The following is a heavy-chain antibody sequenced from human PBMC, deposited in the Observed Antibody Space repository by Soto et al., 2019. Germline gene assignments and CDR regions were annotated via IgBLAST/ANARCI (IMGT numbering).Heavy chain of an antibody. J-gene: IGHJ4*02. Sequence: GVSLRLSCAASGFTFSSYGMHWVRQAPGKGLEWVAVISYDGSNKYYADSVKGRFTISRDNSKNTLYLQMNRLRAEDTDAYYCANDLMGYYYVSSGDPFDYWAQGTL. CDR3: ANDLMGYYYVSSGDPFDY. D-gene: IGHD3-22*01. CDR2: ISYDGSNK. V-gene: IGHV3-30*18. CDR1: GFTFSSYG.